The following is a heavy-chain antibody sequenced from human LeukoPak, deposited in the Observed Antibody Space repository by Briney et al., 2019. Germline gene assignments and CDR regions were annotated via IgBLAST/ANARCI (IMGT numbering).Heavy chain of an antibody. Sequence: GESLKISCKASGYSFSNYWIGWVRQMPGKGLEWMGIIYPGDSDTTYSPSFQGQVTISADKSITTGYLQWSSLKASDTAMYYCARAPTSVSNPYYFDYWGQGALVTVSS. CDR1: GYSFSNYW. J-gene: IGHJ4*02. CDR3: ARAPTSVSNPYYFDY. CDR2: IYPGDSDT. V-gene: IGHV5-51*01. D-gene: IGHD4-11*01.